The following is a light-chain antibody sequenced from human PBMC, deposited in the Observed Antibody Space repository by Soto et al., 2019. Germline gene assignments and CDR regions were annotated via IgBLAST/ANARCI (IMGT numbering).Light chain of an antibody. V-gene: IGLV1-44*01. CDR2: YDN. J-gene: IGLJ1*01. CDR1: NSNIGSNT. CDR3: SSYTSREGV. Sequence: QSVLTQPPSASGTPGQRVTISCSGCNSNIGSNTVNWYQQLPGTAPKLLIYYDNLRPSGVPDRISGSKSGTSASLAISGLQSDDEADYYCSSYTSREGVFGTGTKVTV.